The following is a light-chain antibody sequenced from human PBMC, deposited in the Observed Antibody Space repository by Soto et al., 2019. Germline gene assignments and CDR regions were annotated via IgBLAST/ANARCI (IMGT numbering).Light chain of an antibody. CDR1: QGISSY. Sequence: AIRRTKSTSSFSASTGDRVTITCRASQGISSYLAWYQQKPGKAPKRLIYAASSLQSGVPSRFSGSGSGTEFTLTISSLQPEDCATYCSLDPNTYPLTFGGVTKVDI. CDR3: LDPNTYPLT. J-gene: IGKJ4*01. V-gene: IGKV1-8*01. CDR2: AAS.